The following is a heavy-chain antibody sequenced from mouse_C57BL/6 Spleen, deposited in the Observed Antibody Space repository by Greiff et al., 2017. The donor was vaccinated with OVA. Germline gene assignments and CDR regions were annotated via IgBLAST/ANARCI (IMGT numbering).Heavy chain of an antibody. D-gene: IGHD2-4*01. CDR1: GYTFTSYW. Sequence: QVQLQQPGAELVRPGTSVKLSCKASGYTFTSYWMHWVKQRPGQGLEWIGVIDPSDSYTNYNQKFKGKATLTVDTSSSTAYMQLSSLTSEDSAVYYCARKGDDYDAFDYWGQGTTLTVSS. V-gene: IGHV1-59*01. CDR2: IDPSDSYT. CDR3: ARKGDDYDAFDY. J-gene: IGHJ2*01.